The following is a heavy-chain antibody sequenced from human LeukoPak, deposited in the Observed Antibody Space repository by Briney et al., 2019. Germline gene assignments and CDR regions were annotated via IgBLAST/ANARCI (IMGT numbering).Heavy chain of an antibody. J-gene: IGHJ4*02. CDR1: GFTFSNA. V-gene: IGHV3-23*01. D-gene: IGHD3-9*01. Sequence: GGSLRLSCAASGFTFSNAMSWVRHAPGKGLEWVSAISGSGGSTYYADSVKGRFTISRDNSKNTLYLQMNSLRAEDTAVYYCAKVGSLELRYFDWLFYKPWYYFDYWGQGTLVTVSS. CDR3: AKVGSLELRYFDWLFYKPWYYFDY. CDR2: ISGSGGST.